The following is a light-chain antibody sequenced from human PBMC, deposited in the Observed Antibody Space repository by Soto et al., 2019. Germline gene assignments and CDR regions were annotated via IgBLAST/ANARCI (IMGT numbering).Light chain of an antibody. CDR2: KTS. CDR3: QQYNTYPWT. V-gene: IGKV1-5*03. Sequence: DIQMTQSPSTLSAFVGERVTITCRASHYVSSSLAWYQQKPGKAPKLMIYKTSILESGVPSRFSGSASGTEFTLSISSLQPDDLATYWCQQYNTYPWTFGQGTKVEIK. CDR1: HYVSSS. J-gene: IGKJ1*01.